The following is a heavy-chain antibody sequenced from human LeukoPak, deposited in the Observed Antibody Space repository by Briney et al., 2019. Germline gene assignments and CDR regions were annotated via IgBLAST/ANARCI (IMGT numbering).Heavy chain of an antibody. Sequence: ASVKVSCKASGYTFTSYGISWVRQAPGQGLEWTGWISAYNGNTNYAQKLQGRVTMTTDTSTSTAYMELRSLRSDDTAVYYCAREGPHSGSYSLDYWGQGTLVTVSS. D-gene: IGHD1-26*01. CDR2: ISAYNGNT. CDR3: AREGPHSGSYSLDY. J-gene: IGHJ4*02. CDR1: GYTFTSYG. V-gene: IGHV1-18*01.